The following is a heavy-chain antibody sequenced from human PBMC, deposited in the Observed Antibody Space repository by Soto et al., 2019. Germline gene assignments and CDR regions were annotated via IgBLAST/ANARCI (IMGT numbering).Heavy chain of an antibody. V-gene: IGHV3-33*01. CDR3: ARDRHCSGRHDY. CDR2: IWYDGSHK. Sequence: QVQLVESGGGVVQPGRSLRVSCAASGFTFSDYGMTWVRQAPGKGLEWVAVIWYDGSHKYYADSVKGRFTISRDNSKNTLYLQMNSLRAEDTAVYYCARDRHCSGRHDYWGQGTLVTVSS. CDR1: GFTFSDYG. J-gene: IGHJ4*02. D-gene: IGHD6-19*01.